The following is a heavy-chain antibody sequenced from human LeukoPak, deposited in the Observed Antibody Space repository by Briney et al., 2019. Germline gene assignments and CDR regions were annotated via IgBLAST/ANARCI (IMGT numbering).Heavy chain of an antibody. CDR1: RFTFSTSW. CDR2: IKEDGSQK. J-gene: IGHJ3*02. D-gene: IGHD1-1*01. CDR3: ARNLAYNAFDI. V-gene: IGHV3-7*01. Sequence: PGGSLRLSCAASRFTFSTSWMTWVRQPPGKGLKWVATIKEDGSQKDYEDSVKGRFTMSRDNVKNSLYLQMDSLRAEDTAVYFCARNLAYNAFDIWGQGTMVTVSS.